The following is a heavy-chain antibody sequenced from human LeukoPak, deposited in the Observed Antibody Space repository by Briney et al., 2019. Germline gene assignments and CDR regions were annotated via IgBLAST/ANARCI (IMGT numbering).Heavy chain of an antibody. CDR2: IYSDGSRT. CDR1: GFTFNTYW. D-gene: IGHD1-26*01. J-gene: IGHJ3*02. Sequence: GGSLRLSCAASGFTFNTYWMHWVRQGPGKGLVWVSRIYSDGSRTTYADSVRGRFTISGDNAKNTLYLQMNSLRAEDTAMYYCARSGRGGAFDIWGQGTMVTVSS. CDR3: ARSGRGGAFDI. V-gene: IGHV3-74*01.